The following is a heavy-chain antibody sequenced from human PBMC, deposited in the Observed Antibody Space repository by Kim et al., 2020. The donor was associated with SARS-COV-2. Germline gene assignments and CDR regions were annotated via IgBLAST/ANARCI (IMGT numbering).Heavy chain of an antibody. Sequence: GGSLRLSCAASGFSFSDYNMHWVRQAPGKGLEWVALISYDGSLESYADSVKGRFAISRDNSKNTLYLQLNSLTSEDTAVYYCAKNFWLRGNSLLFDYWGQATLVTLSS. D-gene: IGHD3-3*01. CDR1: GFSFSDYN. V-gene: IGHV3-30*18. CDR2: ISYDGSLE. CDR3: AKNFWLRGNSLLFDY. J-gene: IGHJ4*02.